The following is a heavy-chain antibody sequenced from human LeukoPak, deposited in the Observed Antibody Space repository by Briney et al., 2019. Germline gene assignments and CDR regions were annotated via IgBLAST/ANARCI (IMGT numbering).Heavy chain of an antibody. CDR2: INHSGST. D-gene: IGHD6-13*01. J-gene: IGHJ1*01. CDR3: ARGRTLVLSYFQH. CDR1: GGSFSGYY. V-gene: IGHV4-34*01. Sequence: KPSETLSLTCAVYGGSFSGYYWSWIRQPPGKGLEWIGEINHSGSTNYNPSLKSRVTISVDTSKNQFSLKLSSVTAADTAVYYCARGRTLVLSYFQHWGQGTLVTVSS.